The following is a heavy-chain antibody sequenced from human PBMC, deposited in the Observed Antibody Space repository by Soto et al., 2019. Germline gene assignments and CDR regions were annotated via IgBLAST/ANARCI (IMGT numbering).Heavy chain of an antibody. J-gene: IGHJ6*03. V-gene: IGHV4-59*01. D-gene: IGHD3-3*01. CDR1: GGSISSYY. Sequence: SETLSLTCTVSGGSISSYYWSWIRQPPGKGLEWIGYIYYSGSTNYNPSLKSRVTISVDTSKNQFSLKLSSVTAADTVVYYCARGSYYDFWSGYYTSYYYYMDVWGKGTTVTVSS. CDR2: IYYSGST. CDR3: ARGSYYDFWSGYYTSYYYYMDV.